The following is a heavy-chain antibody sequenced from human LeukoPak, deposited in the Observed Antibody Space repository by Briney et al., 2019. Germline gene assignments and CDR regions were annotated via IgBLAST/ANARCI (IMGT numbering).Heavy chain of an antibody. CDR1: GFTFSRYG. V-gene: IGHV3-33*01. Sequence: GGSLRLSCTASGFTFSRYGMHWVRQAPGKGLEWVAVIWYDGNNKYYADFAKGRFTISRDNSKNTLYLQMNSLRGEDTAVYYCARAGYGDPHFDFWGQGTLVTVSS. CDR3: ARAGYGDPHFDF. CDR2: IWYDGNNK. J-gene: IGHJ4*02. D-gene: IGHD4-17*01.